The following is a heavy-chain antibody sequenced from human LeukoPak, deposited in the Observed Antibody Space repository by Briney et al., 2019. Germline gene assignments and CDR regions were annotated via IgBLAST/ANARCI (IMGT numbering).Heavy chain of an antibody. D-gene: IGHD2-2*01. J-gene: IGHJ6*03. CDR3: AKGAAALYYYYMDV. CDR2: ISGSGTAT. V-gene: IGHV3-23*01. CDR1: GFTFSNYA. Sequence: GGSLRLSCAASGFTFSNYAMTWVRRAPGKGLDWVSAISGSGTATYYADSVKGRFTISRDNSKNTLYLQMNSLRAEDTAVYYCAKGAAALYYYYMDVWGKGTTVTVSS.